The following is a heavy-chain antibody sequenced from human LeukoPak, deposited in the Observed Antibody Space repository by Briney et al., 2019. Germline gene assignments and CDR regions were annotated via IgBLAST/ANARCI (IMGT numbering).Heavy chain of an antibody. CDR3: AKDRQYGSAAPYYFDY. Sequence: PGGSLRLSCAASGFTFSSYAMSWVRQAPGKRLEWVSAISGSGGSTYYADSVKGRFTISRDNSKNTLYLQMNSLRAEDTAVYYCAKDRQYGSAAPYYFDYWGQGALVTVSS. V-gene: IGHV3-23*01. CDR2: ISGSGGST. CDR1: GFTFSSYA. J-gene: IGHJ4*02. D-gene: IGHD3-10*01.